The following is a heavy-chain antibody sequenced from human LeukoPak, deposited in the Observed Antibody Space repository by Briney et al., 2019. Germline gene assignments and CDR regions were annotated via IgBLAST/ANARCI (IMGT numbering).Heavy chain of an antibody. J-gene: IGHJ4*02. CDR1: GGSIRSSTYY. V-gene: IGHV4-39*01. CDR2: IYYSGYT. CDR3: AKHYMGSSYNHGLDC. D-gene: IGHD3-10*01. Sequence: SETLSLTCTVSGGSIRSSTYYWGWIRQPPGKGLEWIGSIYYSGYTYQNPSLESRVTISVDASKNQFSLKLSSVTAADTAIYYCAKHYMGSSYNHGLDCWGQGTLVTVSS.